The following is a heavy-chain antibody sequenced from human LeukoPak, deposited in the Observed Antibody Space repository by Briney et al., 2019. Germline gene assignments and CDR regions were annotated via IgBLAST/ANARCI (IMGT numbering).Heavy chain of an antibody. CDR1: GGSISSYY. V-gene: IGHV4-59*01. D-gene: IGHD3-22*01. CDR3: ARDSSGYSYDY. J-gene: IGHJ4*02. Sequence: SETLSLTCTVPGGSISSYYWSWIRQPPGKGLEWIGYIYYSGSTNYNPSLKSRVTISVDTSKNQFSLKLSSVTAADTAVYYCARDSSGYSYDYWGQGTLVTVSS. CDR2: IYYSGST.